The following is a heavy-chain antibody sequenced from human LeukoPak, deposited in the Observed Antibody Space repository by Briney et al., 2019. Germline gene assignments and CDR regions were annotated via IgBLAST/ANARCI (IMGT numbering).Heavy chain of an antibody. D-gene: IGHD3-16*02. V-gene: IGHV4-34*01. Sequence: SETLSLTCAVYGGSFSGYYWSWIRQPPGKGLEWIGEINHSGSTNYNPSLKSRVTISVDTSKNQFPLKLSSVTAADTAVYYCAREYYDYVWGSYLGFDYWGQGTLVTVSS. J-gene: IGHJ4*02. CDR2: INHSGST. CDR3: AREYYDYVWGSYLGFDY. CDR1: GGSFSGYY.